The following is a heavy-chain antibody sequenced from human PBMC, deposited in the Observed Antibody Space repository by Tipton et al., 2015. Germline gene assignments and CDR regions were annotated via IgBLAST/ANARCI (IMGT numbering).Heavy chain of an antibody. D-gene: IGHD2-15*01. Sequence: TLSLTCTVSGASISSTSYYWGWIRQPPGKGLEWIGSIYYIGSTNYNPSLKGRLTMSIDTSKNQFSLNLSSVTAADTAGYYCARTGYCSGGSCYFDAFDIWGRGTMVTVSS. CDR3: ARTGYCSGGSCYFDAFDI. CDR1: GASISSTSYY. CDR2: IYYIGST. V-gene: IGHV4-39*07. J-gene: IGHJ3*02.